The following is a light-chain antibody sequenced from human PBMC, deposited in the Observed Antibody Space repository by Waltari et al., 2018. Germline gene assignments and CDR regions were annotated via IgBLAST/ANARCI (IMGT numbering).Light chain of an antibody. Sequence: DIVMTQSPDSLAVFLGERATLNCKSSPSVLYASVNKNPLAWYQKKPGQPPKLLIFWAATREARVADRIGGGGAGADFTLTISSLQAEDVAVYYWQQYYTPPFTFGPGTKVEIK. CDR2: WAA. CDR3: QQYYTPPFT. V-gene: IGKV4-1*01. J-gene: IGKJ3*01. CDR1: PSVLYASVNKNP.